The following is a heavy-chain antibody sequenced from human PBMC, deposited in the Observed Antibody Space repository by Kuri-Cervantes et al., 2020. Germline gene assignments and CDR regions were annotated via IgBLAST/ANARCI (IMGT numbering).Heavy chain of an antibody. CDR1: GFTFSSYG. V-gene: IGHV3-30*02. Sequence: GESLKISCAASGFTFSSYGMHWVRQAPGKGLEWVAFIRYDGSNKYYADSVKGRFTISGDNAKNSLYLQMDSLRAEDTAVYYCARAGFGYWGQGTLVTVSS. J-gene: IGHJ4*02. CDR2: IRYDGSNK. CDR3: ARAGFGY.